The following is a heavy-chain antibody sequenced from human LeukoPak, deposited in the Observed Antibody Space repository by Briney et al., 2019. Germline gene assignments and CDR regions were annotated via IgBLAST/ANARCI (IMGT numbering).Heavy chain of an antibody. J-gene: IGHJ5*02. Sequence: ASVKVSCKASGYTFTGYYMHWVRQAPGQGLEWMGWINPNNGGTNYAQKFQGRVTMTRDTSISTAYMELSRLRSDDTAVYYCARYGSVYGGNSVYNWFDPWGQGTLVTVSS. CDR3: ARYGSVYGGNSVYNWFDP. V-gene: IGHV1-2*02. CDR1: GYTFTGYY. CDR2: INPNNGGT. D-gene: IGHD4-23*01.